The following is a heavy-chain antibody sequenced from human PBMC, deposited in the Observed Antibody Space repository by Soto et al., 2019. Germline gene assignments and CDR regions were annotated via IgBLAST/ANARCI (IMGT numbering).Heavy chain of an antibody. CDR1: GYTFTNYG. Sequence: QVPLLQSGPEVKKPGASVKVSCKASGYTFTNYGITWVRQAPGQGLEWMGGIGAYNGDTHYTEKLQGRVTMTTDTSTSTAYMELRGLKSDDTAVYYCARGRQLVGYFYYYMDVWGKGTTVTVSS. D-gene: IGHD6-6*01. V-gene: IGHV1-18*01. CDR2: IGAYNGDT. J-gene: IGHJ6*03. CDR3: ARGRQLVGYFYYYMDV.